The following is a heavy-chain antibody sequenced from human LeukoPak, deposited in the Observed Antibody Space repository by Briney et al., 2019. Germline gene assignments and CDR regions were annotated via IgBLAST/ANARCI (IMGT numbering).Heavy chain of an antibody. CDR3: ARASYSNSAYYYYYGMDV. V-gene: IGHV4-34*01. Sequence: KPSKTLSLTCGVYGGSFNNYYWSWFRQPPGKGLEWIGEVNHSGATNYSPSLKSRLTISVDRSKNQFSLKLSSVTAADTAVYYCARASYSNSAYYYYYGMDVWGQGTTVTVSS. CDR1: GGSFNNYY. D-gene: IGHD4-11*01. J-gene: IGHJ6*02. CDR2: VNHSGAT.